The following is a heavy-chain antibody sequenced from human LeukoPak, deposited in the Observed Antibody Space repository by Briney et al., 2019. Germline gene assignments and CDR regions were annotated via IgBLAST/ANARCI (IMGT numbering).Heavy chain of an antibody. D-gene: IGHD2-21*02. CDR1: GFTFSSYG. Sequence: PGGSLRLSCAASGFTFSSYGMHWVRQAPGKGLEWVAFIRYDGSNKYYADSVKGRFTISRDNSKNTLYLQMNSLRAEDTAVYYCAKTPTARSNQLDYWGQGTLVTVSS. J-gene: IGHJ4*02. CDR3: AKTPTARSNQLDY. CDR2: IRYDGSNK. V-gene: IGHV3-30*02.